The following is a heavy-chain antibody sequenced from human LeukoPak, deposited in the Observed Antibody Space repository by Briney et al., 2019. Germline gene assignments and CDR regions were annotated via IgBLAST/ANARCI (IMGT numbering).Heavy chain of an antibody. CDR2: ISSTGSTI. J-gene: IGHJ4*02. Sequence: GGSLRLSCAASGFTFSDYYMTWIRQAPGKGLEWVSYISSTGSTIYYADSVKGRFTISRDNTKNSLYLQMNSLRAEDTAVYYCARVATGWLSFDYWGQGTLVTVSS. D-gene: IGHD1-14*01. CDR3: ARVATGWLSFDY. V-gene: IGHV3-11*01. CDR1: GFTFSDYY.